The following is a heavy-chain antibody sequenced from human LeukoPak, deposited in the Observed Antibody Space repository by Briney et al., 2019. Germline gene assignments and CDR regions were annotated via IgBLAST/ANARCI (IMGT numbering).Heavy chain of an antibody. V-gene: IGHV3-48*01. CDR2: ISSSSNTI. J-gene: IGHJ4*02. CDR1: GFTFSSYS. CDR3: AREVCGGDCYSPLDY. Sequence: GGSLRLSCAASGFTFSSYSMNCVRQAPGKGLEWVSYISSSSNTIYYADSVKGRFTISRDNAKNSLYLQMNSLRAEDTAVYYCAREVCGGDCYSPLDYWGQGTLVTVSS. D-gene: IGHD2-21*02.